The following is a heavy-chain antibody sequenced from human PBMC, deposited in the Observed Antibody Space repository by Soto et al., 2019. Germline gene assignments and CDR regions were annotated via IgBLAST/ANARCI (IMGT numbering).Heavy chain of an antibody. CDR2: VSGDGYAS. CDR3: AKRHYYGSGSFDLAT. CDR1: GFTFSSNA. J-gene: IGHJ4*03. Sequence: EVRLLESGGGLVQPGGSLRLSCAGSGFTFSSNAMSWVRQAPGKGLEWVSSVSGDGYASDYADSVKGRFTVSRHNSKNTLYPQMNILRAEDTAVYYCAKRHYYGSGSFDLATWGQGTLVTVSS. V-gene: IGHV3-23*01. D-gene: IGHD3-10*01.